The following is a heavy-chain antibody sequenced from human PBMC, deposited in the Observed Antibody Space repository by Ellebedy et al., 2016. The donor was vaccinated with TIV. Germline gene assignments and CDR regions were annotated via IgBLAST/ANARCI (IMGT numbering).Heavy chain of an antibody. CDR1: GFTFSSYA. J-gene: IGHJ4*02. V-gene: IGHV3-23*01. D-gene: IGHD1-26*01. Sequence: GGSLRLSXAASGFTFSSYAMSWVRQAPGKGLEWVSAISGSGGSTYYADSVKGRFTISRDNSKNTLYLQMNSLRAEDTAVYYCAKDLEQWELLRSHYFDYWGQGTLVTVSS. CDR3: AKDLEQWELLRSHYFDY. CDR2: ISGSGGST.